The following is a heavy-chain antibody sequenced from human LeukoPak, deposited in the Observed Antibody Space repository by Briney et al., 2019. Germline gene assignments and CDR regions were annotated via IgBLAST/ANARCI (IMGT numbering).Heavy chain of an antibody. V-gene: IGHV1-18*01. J-gene: IGHJ4*02. CDR2: ISAYNGNT. CDR3: ARRGTHYDILTGYYPTYYFDY. CDR1: GYTFTSYG. D-gene: IGHD3-9*01. Sequence: GASVKVSCKASGYTFTSYGISWVRQAPGQGLEWMGWISAYNGNTNYAQKLQGRVTMTTDTSTSTAYMELRSLRSDDTAVYYCARRGTHYDILTGYYPTYYFDYWGQGTLVTVSS.